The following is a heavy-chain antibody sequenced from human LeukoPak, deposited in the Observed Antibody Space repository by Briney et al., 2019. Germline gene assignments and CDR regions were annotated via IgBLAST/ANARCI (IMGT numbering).Heavy chain of an antibody. Sequence: EASVKVSCKASGYTFTSYGISWVRQAPGQGLEWMGWISAYNGNTNYAQKPQGRVTMTTDTSTSTAYMELRSLRSDDTAVYYCARKKWTTIPPNHYGMDVWGQGTTVTVSS. CDR1: GYTFTSYG. CDR3: ARKKWTTIPPNHYGMDV. V-gene: IGHV1-18*01. D-gene: IGHD5-12*01. CDR2: ISAYNGNT. J-gene: IGHJ6*02.